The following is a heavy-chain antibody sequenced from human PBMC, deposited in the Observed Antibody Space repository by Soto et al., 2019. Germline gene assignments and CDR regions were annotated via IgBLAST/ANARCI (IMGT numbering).Heavy chain of an antibody. Sequence: QVQLQESGPGLVKPSETLSLTCTVSGGSISTYYWSWIRQPAGKGLEGIGRIYASGSTNYNPSLKSRVTMSVATSKNQFSLKLSSVTAADTAVYYCARGGMVIIPTATAFDYWGQGPLVTVSS. V-gene: IGHV4-4*07. J-gene: IGHJ4*02. CDR3: ARGGMVIIPTATAFDY. D-gene: IGHD2-2*01. CDR1: GGSISTYY. CDR2: IYASGST.